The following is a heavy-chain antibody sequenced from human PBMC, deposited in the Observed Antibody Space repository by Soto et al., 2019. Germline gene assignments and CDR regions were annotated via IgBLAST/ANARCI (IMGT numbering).Heavy chain of an antibody. CDR1: GGSISSDDYY. V-gene: IGHV4-31*03. CDR3: ARGWDYYGMGV. Sequence: PSETLSLTCTVSGGSISSDDYYWNWIRQRPGKGLEWIGNTYYRGNTNYNPSLKSRIIMSMDMSENQFSLKLTSVTAADTAVYYCARGWDYYGMGVWGQGTTVTVSS. J-gene: IGHJ6*02. D-gene: IGHD3-16*01. CDR2: TYYRGNT.